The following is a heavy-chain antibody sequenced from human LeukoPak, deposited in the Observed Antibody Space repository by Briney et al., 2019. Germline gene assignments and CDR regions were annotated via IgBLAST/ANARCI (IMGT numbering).Heavy chain of an antibody. V-gene: IGHV3-23*01. CDR1: GFTFSSNA. CDR2: ISGSVGST. D-gene: IGHD3-3*01. Sequence: GESLRLSCAASGFTFSSNAMSWVRQAPGKGQELVSAISGSVGSTYYADSVNGRFTISRDNSKNTLYLQMNSLRAEDTAAYYCAKIYYDFWSGYPYDFDHWGQGTLVTVSS. J-gene: IGHJ4*02. CDR3: AKIYYDFWSGYPYDFDH.